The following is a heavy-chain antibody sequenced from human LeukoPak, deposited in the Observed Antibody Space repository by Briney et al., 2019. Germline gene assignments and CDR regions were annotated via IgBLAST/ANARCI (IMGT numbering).Heavy chain of an antibody. CDR2: IYYSGST. CDR1: GGSISSYY. CDR3: ARTNRLKLRYFDWLGGNYFDY. D-gene: IGHD3-9*01. J-gene: IGHJ4*02. Sequence: PSETLSLTCTVSGGSISSYYWSWIRQPPGKGLEWIGYIYYSGSTNYNPSLKSRVTISVDTSKNRFSLKLSSVTAADTAVYYCARTNRLKLRYFDWLGGNYFDYWGQGTLVTVSS. V-gene: IGHV4-59*01.